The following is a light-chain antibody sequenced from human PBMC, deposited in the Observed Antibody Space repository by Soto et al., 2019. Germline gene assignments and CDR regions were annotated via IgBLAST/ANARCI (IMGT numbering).Light chain of an antibody. Sequence: ETVLTQSPGTLSLSPGERATLSCRASQSVSSYLAWYQQKPGQAPRLLIYDASNRATGIPARFSGSGSGTDFTLNISALEPEDFAVYYCQQRSNWPRTFGQGTKVEIK. CDR3: QQRSNWPRT. V-gene: IGKV3-11*01. J-gene: IGKJ1*01. CDR2: DAS. CDR1: QSVSSY.